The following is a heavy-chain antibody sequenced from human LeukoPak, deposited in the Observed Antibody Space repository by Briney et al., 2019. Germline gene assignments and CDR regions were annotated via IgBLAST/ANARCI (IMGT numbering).Heavy chain of an antibody. CDR2: ISSSSTYI. CDR3: ARGLVGAFYPFDY. Sequence: PGGSLRLSCAASGFTFSSYGMSWVRQAPGKGLEWVSSISSSSTYIYYADSVKGRFTISRDNAKNSLYLQMNSLIAEDTAVYYCARGLVGAFYPFDYWGQGIQVTVSS. J-gene: IGHJ4*02. V-gene: IGHV3-21*01. D-gene: IGHD1-26*01. CDR1: GFTFSSYG.